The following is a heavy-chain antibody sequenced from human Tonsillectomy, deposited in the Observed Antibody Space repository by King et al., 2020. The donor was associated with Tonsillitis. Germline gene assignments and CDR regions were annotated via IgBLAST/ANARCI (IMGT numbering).Heavy chain of an antibody. Sequence: QLQESAPGLVKPSETLSLTCTVSGGSISSYYWIRQPAGKGLEWIGRISTSGSTNYNPSLKSRVTMSVDTSKNQFSLKLSSVTAADTAVYYCRAGTARGNYYGMDVWGQGTTVTVSS. CDR2: ISTSGST. J-gene: IGHJ6*02. CDR1: GGSISSYY. CDR3: RAGTARGNYYGMDV. V-gene: IGHV4-4*07. D-gene: IGHD2-21*02.